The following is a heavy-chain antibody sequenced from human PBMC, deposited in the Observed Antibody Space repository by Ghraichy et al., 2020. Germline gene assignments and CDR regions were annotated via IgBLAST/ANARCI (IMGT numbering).Heavy chain of an antibody. V-gene: IGHV3-11*06. CDR1: GFTFSDYY. CDR2: ISFSTTYT. CDR3: ARTSPQWVVPGYYFDY. D-gene: IGHD1-26*01. Sequence: GESLNISCAASGFTFSDYYMSWIRQAPGKGLEWVSYISFSTTYTNYADSVQGRFTISRDNAKNSLYLQMNSLRVEDTALYYCARTSPQWVVPGYYFDYWGQGTLVTVSS. J-gene: IGHJ4*02.